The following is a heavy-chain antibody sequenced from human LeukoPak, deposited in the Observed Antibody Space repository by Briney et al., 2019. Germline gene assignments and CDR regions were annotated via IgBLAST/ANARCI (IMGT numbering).Heavy chain of an antibody. J-gene: IGHJ6*02. Sequence: PSESLSLTCAVYGGSFSGYYWSWIRQPPGKGLEWIGEINHSGSTNYNPSLKSRVTISVDTSKNQFSLKLSSVTAADTAVYYCARALPCITIFGVVIQCGMDVWGQGTTVTVPS. CDR3: ARALPCITIFGVVIQCGMDV. D-gene: IGHD3-3*01. CDR2: INHSGST. CDR1: GGSFSGYY. V-gene: IGHV4-34*01.